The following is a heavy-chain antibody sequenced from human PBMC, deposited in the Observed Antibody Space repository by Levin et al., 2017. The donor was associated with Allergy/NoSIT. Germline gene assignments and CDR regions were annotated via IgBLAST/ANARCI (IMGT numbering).Heavy chain of an antibody. J-gene: IGHJ4*02. D-gene: IGHD6-13*01. Sequence: SQTLSLTCTVSGGSISSSTYYWVWIRQPPGKGLEWIGSIYYSGSTYYNPSLKSRVTISVDTSKNHFSLRLTSVTAADTAVYYCARDNRQQLAFDYWGQGTLVTVSS. CDR3: ARDNRQQLAFDY. CDR2: IYYSGST. CDR1: GGSISSSTYY. V-gene: IGHV4-39*07.